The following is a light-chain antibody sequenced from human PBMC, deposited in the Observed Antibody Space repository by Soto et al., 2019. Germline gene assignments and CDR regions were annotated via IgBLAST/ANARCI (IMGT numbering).Light chain of an antibody. CDR1: SSDVGGYNY. CDR3: SSYTSSSTRLVV. CDR2: EVS. J-gene: IGLJ2*01. Sequence: QSALTQPASVSGSPGQSITISCIGTSSDVGGYNYVSWYQQHPGKAPKLMIYEVSNRPSGVSNRFSGSKSGNTASLTISGLQAEDEADYYCSSYTSSSTRLVVFGGGTQLTVL. V-gene: IGLV2-14*01.